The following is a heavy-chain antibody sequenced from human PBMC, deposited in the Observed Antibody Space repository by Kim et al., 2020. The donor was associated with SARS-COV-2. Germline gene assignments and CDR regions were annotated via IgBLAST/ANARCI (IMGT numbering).Heavy chain of an antibody. V-gene: IGHV1-69*04. CDR1: GGTFSSYA. CDR2: IIPILGIA. Sequence: SAKVSCKASGGTFSSYAISWVRQAPGQGLEWMGRIIPILGIANYAQKFQGRVTITADKSTSTAYMELSSLRSEDTAVYYCARGTTVVLVYYFDYWGQGTLVTVSS. D-gene: IGHD4-17*01. J-gene: IGHJ4*02. CDR3: ARGTTVVLVYYFDY.